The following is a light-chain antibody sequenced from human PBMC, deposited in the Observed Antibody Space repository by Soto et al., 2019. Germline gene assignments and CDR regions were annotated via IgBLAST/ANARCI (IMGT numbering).Light chain of an antibody. CDR2: DVT. Sequence: QSVLTQPASVSGSPGQSITISCTGTSSDVGSYNYVSWYQQYPGKAPKLLIYDVTNRPSGVSNRFSGSKSGNTASLTISGLQAEDEADYSCSSYTSSTSVVFGGGTKLTVL. J-gene: IGLJ2*01. CDR1: SSDVGSYNY. V-gene: IGLV2-14*01. CDR3: SSYTSSTSVV.